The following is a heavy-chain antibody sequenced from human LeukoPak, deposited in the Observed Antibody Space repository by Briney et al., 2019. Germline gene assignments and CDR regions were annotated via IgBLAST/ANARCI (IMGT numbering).Heavy chain of an antibody. V-gene: IGHV5-51*01. CDR1: GYSFGDSW. CDR3: ARQYGRPFDY. J-gene: IGHJ4*02. D-gene: IGHD3-10*01. CDR2: IYPGDSDT. Sequence: GESLKISCKGSGYSFGDSWIGWVRQMPGKGLEWMGIIYPGDSDTRYSPSFQGQVTFSADKSISTTYLQWSSLKATDTAMYYCARQYGRPFDYWGQGTLVTVSS.